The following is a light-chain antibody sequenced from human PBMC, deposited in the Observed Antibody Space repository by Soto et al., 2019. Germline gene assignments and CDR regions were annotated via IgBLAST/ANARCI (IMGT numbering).Light chain of an antibody. V-gene: IGKV3D-20*02. Sequence: EIVLTQSPGTLSLSPGERVTLSCRASQSVSSSYLAWYQQKPGQAPRLLIYAASNRATDIPDRFSGSGSGTDFTLTISSLEPEDFAVYYCQQFNNWPLTFGGGTKVDIK. CDR1: QSVSSSY. CDR3: QQFNNWPLT. J-gene: IGKJ4*01. CDR2: AAS.